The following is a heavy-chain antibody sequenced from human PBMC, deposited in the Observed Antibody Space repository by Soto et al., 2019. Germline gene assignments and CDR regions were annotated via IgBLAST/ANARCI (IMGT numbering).Heavy chain of an antibody. D-gene: IGHD6-13*01. V-gene: IGHV1-69*13. J-gene: IGHJ6*02. CDR3: ARDLSEVAAAGTGSVYGMDV. Sequence: SVKVSCKASGGTFSSYAISWVRQAPGQGLEWMGGIIPIFGTANYAQKFQGRVTITADESTSTAYMELSSLRSEDTAVYYCARDLSEVAAAGTGSVYGMDVWGQGTTVTVSS. CDR2: IIPIFGTA. CDR1: GGTFSSYA.